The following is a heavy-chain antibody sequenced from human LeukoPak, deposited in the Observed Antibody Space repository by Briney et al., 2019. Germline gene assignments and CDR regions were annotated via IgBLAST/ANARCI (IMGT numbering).Heavy chain of an antibody. CDR1: GYTLTELS. V-gene: IGHV1-24*01. D-gene: IGHD6-13*01. J-gene: IGHJ4*02. CDR2: FDPEDGET. CDR3: ATDRGPGGSSWYIPYD. Sequence: ASVKVSCKVSGYTLTELSMHWVRQAPGKGLEWMGGFDPEDGETIYAQKFQGRVTMTEDTSTDTAYMELSSLGSEDTAVYYCATDRGPGGSSWYIPYDWGQGTLVTVSS.